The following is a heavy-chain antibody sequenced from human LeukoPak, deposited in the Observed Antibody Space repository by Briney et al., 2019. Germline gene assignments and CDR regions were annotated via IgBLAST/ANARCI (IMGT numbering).Heavy chain of an antibody. Sequence: ASVKVSCKASGFTFTGYYIYWVRQAPGQGLAWMGWFNPNSGGTNYALKFQGRVTMTRDTSISTAYMELSRLRSDDTAVYYCARGPRYGSGNYYNNYWGQGTLVTVSS. V-gene: IGHV1-2*02. CDR1: GFTFTGYY. CDR2: FNPNSGGT. CDR3: ARGPRYGSGNYYNNY. J-gene: IGHJ4*02. D-gene: IGHD3-10*01.